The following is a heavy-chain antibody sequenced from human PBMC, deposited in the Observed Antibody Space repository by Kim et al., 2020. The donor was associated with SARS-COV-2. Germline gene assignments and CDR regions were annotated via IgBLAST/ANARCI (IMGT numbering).Heavy chain of an antibody. J-gene: IGHJ6*02. V-gene: IGHV1-2*02. D-gene: IGHD2-21*02. Sequence: ASVNVSCKASGYTFTGYYMHGVRQSPGQGLEWMGWINPNNVGTNYAQKIQGRVTMTRDTSISTAYMELSRLRSDDTAVYYCATTPLIVVVTNYGMDVWGQGTTVTVSS. CDR3: ATTPLIVVVTNYGMDV. CDR1: GYTFTGYY. CDR2: INPNNVGT.